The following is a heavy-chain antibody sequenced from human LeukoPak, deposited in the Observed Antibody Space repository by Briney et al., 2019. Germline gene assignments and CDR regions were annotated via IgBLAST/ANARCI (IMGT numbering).Heavy chain of an antibody. CDR2: LYYGGST. CDR3: ARMGSTSNFYHYYFDV. V-gene: IGHV4-59*01. J-gene: IGHJ6*03. D-gene: IGHD6-6*01. CDR1: HASIAGYY. Sequence: SETLSLTCSVPHASIAGYYWSWIRQSPGKGLEWIGNLYYGGSTNYNPSLTSRVTMSVATSGNQFFLRLTSVTAADTAVYYCARMGSTSNFYHYYFDVWGKGTTVIVSS.